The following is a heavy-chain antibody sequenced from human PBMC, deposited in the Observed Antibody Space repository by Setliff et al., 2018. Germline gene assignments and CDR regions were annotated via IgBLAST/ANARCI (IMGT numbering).Heavy chain of an antibody. CDR1: GFKFDDYP. CDR3: ARDFRRYWSDY. Sequence: PGGSLRLSCAVSGFKFDDYPMHWVRQAPGKGLEWVSRSNTEGTRTDYADSVRGRFTVSRDNAKNTLYLEMKSLRVEDTAVYYCARDFRRYWSDYWGQGTLVTVSS. D-gene: IGHD2-8*02. V-gene: IGHV3-74*01. CDR2: SNTEGTRT. J-gene: IGHJ4*02.